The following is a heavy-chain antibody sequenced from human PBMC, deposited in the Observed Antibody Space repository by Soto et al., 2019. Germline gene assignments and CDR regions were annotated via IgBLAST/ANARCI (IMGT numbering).Heavy chain of an antibody. CDR3: ARVNRGGYYYGMDV. Sequence: PSETLSLTCAVYGGSFSGYYWSWIRQPPGKGLEWIGGINHSGSTNYNPSLKSRVTISVDTSKNQFSLKLSSVTAADTAVYYCARVNRGGYYYGMDVWGQGTTVTVSS. V-gene: IGHV4-34*01. J-gene: IGHJ6*02. CDR2: INHSGST. D-gene: IGHD2-15*01. CDR1: GGSFSGYY.